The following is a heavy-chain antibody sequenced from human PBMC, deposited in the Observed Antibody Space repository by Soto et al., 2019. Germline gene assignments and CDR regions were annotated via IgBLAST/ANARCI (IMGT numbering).Heavy chain of an antibody. V-gene: IGHV1-3*01. J-gene: IGHJ4*02. D-gene: IGHD6-19*01. Sequence: ASVQVSCKASGYTFTNYAIHWGRQPAGQKIEGMGYINARNGNTKYSQKFQGRVTVTADDATSTVCMDLSSLRWDDSAVFYCPRVHGYSSGWHHYFDYWGQGTLVTVSS. CDR2: INARNGNT. CDR1: GYTFTNYA. CDR3: PRVHGYSSGWHHYFDY.